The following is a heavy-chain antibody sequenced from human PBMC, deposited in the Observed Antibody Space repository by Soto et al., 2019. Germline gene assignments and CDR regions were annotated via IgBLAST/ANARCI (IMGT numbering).Heavy chain of an antibody. D-gene: IGHD1-1*01. V-gene: IGHV1-18*01. CDR2: ISAHNGNT. CDR1: GYTFTSYG. Sequence: QVHLVQSGAEVKKPGASVKVSCKASGYTFTSYGITWVRQAPGQGLEWMGWISAHNGNTDYAQKLQGRVSVTRDTTTSTAYMELRSLRSDDTAVYYCARGRYGDYWGQGALVTVSS. CDR3: ARGRYGDY. J-gene: IGHJ4*02.